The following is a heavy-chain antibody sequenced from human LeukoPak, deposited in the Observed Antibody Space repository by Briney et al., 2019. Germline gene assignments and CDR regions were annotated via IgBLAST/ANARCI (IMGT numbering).Heavy chain of an antibody. Sequence: PGGSLRLSCAASGFTFDDYGMSWVRQAPGKGLEWVSGIYWNGGSTGYADSVKGRFTISRDNAKNSLYLQMNSLRAEDTALYYCARPATDSGSYLDAFDIWGQGTMVTVSS. D-gene: IGHD1-26*01. CDR3: ARPATDSGSYLDAFDI. J-gene: IGHJ3*02. CDR2: IYWNGGST. CDR1: GFTFDDYG. V-gene: IGHV3-20*04.